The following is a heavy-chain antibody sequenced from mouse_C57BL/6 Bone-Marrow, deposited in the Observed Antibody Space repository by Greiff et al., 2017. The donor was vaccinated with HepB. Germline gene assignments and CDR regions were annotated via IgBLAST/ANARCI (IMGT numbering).Heavy chain of an antibody. V-gene: IGHV5-15*01. CDR1: GFTFSDYG. CDR3: ARVGGFAWFAY. J-gene: IGHJ3*01. CDR2: ISNLAYSI. Sequence: EVKLVESGGGLVQPGGSLKLSCAASGFTFSDYGMAWVRQAPRKGPEWVAFISNLAYSIYYADTVTGRFTISRENAKNTLYLEMSSLRSEDTAMYYCARVGGFAWFAYWGQGTLVTVSA. D-gene: IGHD3-1*01.